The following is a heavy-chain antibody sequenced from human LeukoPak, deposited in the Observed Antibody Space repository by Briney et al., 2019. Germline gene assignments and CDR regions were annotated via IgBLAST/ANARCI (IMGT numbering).Heavy chain of an antibody. CDR1: GDSINSGYY. CDR2: IWHSGST. D-gene: IGHD4-17*01. J-gene: IGHJ3*02. V-gene: IGHV4-31*03. Sequence: SQTLSLTCTVSGDSINSGYYWSWIRQHPGKGLEWVGNIWHSGSTSYNPSLKGRTTISVDTSKNQFSLQLNSVTPEDTAVYYCARTTVTRQSNDAFDIWGQGTMVTVSS. CDR3: ARTTVTRQSNDAFDI.